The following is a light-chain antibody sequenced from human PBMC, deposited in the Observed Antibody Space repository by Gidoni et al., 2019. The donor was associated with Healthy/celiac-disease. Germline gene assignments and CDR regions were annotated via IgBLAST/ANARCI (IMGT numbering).Light chain of an antibody. Sequence: DIVLTQSPGTLSFSPGERATLSCRASQSVSSSYLAWYQQTHGQAPRLLIYGASRRATGIPGRFSGSGFGTDFSIIISRLEAEDFAVYYCKQSWEFGQGTKVEIK. CDR2: GAS. J-gene: IGKJ1*01. V-gene: IGKV3-20*01. CDR3: KQSWE. CDR1: QSVSSSY.